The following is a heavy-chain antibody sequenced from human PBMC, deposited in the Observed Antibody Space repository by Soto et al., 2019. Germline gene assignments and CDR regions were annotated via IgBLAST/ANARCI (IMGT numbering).Heavy chain of an antibody. CDR3: ARRHLAVAVSPWFDP. D-gene: IGHD6-19*01. V-gene: IGHV2-26*01. J-gene: IGHJ5*02. CDR2: IDSSGEK. Sequence: QVTLKESGPVLVKPTETLTLRCTVSGLSITDSEMGVSWIRQPPGQPLEWLAHIDSSGEKSYRTFLKSRLAISKDPSKSQIVLTMTNMDPEDTATYYCARRHLAVAVSPWFDPWGQGIPVTVSS. CDR1: GLSITDSEMG.